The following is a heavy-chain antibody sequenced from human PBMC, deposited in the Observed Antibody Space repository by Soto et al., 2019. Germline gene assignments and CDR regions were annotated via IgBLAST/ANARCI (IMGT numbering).Heavy chain of an antibody. J-gene: IGHJ4*02. Sequence: PGGSLRLSCAASAFTFSRYAMSWVRQAPGKGLEWVSSISGSGGTTHYADSVKGRFTISRDNSKNTLYLQMDSQRAEDTAVYYCAKDWYDSSAYENFDYWGQGTLVTVSS. D-gene: IGHD3-22*01. CDR1: AFTFSRYA. CDR2: ISGSGGTT. V-gene: IGHV3-23*01. CDR3: AKDWYDSSAYENFDY.